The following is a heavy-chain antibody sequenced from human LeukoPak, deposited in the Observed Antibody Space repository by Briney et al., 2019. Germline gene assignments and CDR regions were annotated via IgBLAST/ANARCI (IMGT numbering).Heavy chain of an antibody. Sequence: GGSLRLSYAASGFTVSSNYMSWVRQAPGKGLEWVSVIYSGGSTYYADSVKGRFTISRDNSKNTLYLQMNSLRAEDTAVYYCARDDCSSTSCYADYWGQGTLVTVSS. CDR3: ARDDCSSTSCYADY. J-gene: IGHJ4*02. V-gene: IGHV3-53*01. CDR2: IYSGGST. CDR1: GFTVSSNY. D-gene: IGHD2-2*01.